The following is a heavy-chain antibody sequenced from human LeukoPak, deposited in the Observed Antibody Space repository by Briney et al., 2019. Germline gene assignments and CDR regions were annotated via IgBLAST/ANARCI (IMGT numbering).Heavy chain of an antibody. V-gene: IGHV1-18*01. Sequence: ASVKVSCKTSGYSFNIYEINWVRQAPGQGLEWMGWISAYNGNTNYAQKLQGRVTMTTDTSTSTAYMELRSLRSDDTAVYYCARCFSSDYGDYEVDYWGQGTLVTVSS. CDR2: ISAYNGNT. CDR3: ARCFSSDYGDYEVDY. J-gene: IGHJ4*02. D-gene: IGHD4-17*01. CDR1: GYSFNIYE.